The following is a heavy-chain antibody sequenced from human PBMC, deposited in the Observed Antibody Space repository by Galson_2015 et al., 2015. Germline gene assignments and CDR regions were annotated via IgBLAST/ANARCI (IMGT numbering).Heavy chain of an antibody. CDR3: AKDSGDLGFDP. D-gene: IGHD1-26*01. J-gene: IGHJ5*02. CDR1: GFTFDDYA. Sequence: SLRLSCAASGFTFDDYAMHWVRHAPGKGLEWVSGISWNSGRIGYADSVKGRFTISRDNAKNSLYLQMNSLRAEDTALYYCAKDSGDLGFDPWGQGTLVTVSS. CDR2: ISWNSGRI. V-gene: IGHV3-9*01.